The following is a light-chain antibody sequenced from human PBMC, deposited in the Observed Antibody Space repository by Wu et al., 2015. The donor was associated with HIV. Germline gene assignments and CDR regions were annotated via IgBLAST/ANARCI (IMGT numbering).Light chain of an antibody. J-gene: IGKJ3*01. CDR3: QQYNTASGT. Sequence: DIQMTQSPSTLSASVGDRVTLTCRASQSISSFLAWYQQTPGKAPKLLIYKASILESGVPSRFSGSGSGTEFTLTISSLQPDDFATYYCQQYNTASGTFGPGTKVDIK. CDR2: KAS. V-gene: IGKV1-5*03. CDR1: QSISSF.